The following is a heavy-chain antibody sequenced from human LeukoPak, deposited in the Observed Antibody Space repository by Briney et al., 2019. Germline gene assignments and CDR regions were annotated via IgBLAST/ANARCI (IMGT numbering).Heavy chain of an antibody. CDR3: ARDRWGYCSGGSCYGPGVLDY. D-gene: IGHD2-15*01. CDR2: ISSSSSSI. CDR1: GFTFSSYS. V-gene: IGHV3-48*01. J-gene: IGHJ4*02. Sequence: GGSLRLSCAASGFTFSSYSMNWVRQAPGKGLEWVSYISSSSSSIYYADSVKGRFTISRDNAKNTLYLQMNSLRAEDTAVYYCARDRWGYCSGGSCYGPGVLDYWGQGTLVTVSS.